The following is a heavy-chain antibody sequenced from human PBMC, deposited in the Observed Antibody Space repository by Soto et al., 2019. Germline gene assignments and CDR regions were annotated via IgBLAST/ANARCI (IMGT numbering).Heavy chain of an antibody. CDR3: ARCSSSWFQFDY. D-gene: IGHD6-13*01. CDR2: IHYSGST. J-gene: IGHJ4*02. CDR1: GGSISSNSYY. V-gene: IGHV4-39*01. Sequence: QLQLQESGPGLVKPSETLSLTCTVSGGSISSNSYYWDWIRQPPGKGLEWIGHIHYSGSTSYNSSLKSRVTISVDTSKNQLSVKLSSVTAADTAVYYCARCSSSWFQFDYWGQGTLVTVSS.